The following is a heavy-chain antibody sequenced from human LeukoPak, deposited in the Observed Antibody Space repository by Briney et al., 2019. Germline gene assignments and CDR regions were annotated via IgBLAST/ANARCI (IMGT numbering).Heavy chain of an antibody. Sequence: GGSLRLSCAASGFLFSNFWMGWVRQAPGKGLEWVANIKQDESEKYYVDSVKGRFTISRDNAKKSLYLQMNSLRAEDTAVYYCARARGSTLEWLLPLYFDYWGQGTLVTVSS. J-gene: IGHJ4*02. V-gene: IGHV3-7*01. CDR3: ARARGSTLEWLLPLYFDY. D-gene: IGHD3-3*01. CDR1: GFLFSNFW. CDR2: IKQDESEK.